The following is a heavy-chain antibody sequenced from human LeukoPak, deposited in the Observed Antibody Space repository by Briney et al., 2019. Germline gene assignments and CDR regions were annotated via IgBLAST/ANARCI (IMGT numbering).Heavy chain of an antibody. D-gene: IGHD3-3*01. J-gene: IGHJ4*02. V-gene: IGHV3-23*01. CDR1: GFTFSSYA. Sequence: GGSLRLSCAASGFTFSSYAMSWVRQAPGKGLEWVSAISGSGGSTYYADSVKGRFTISRDNSKNTLYLQMNSLRAEDTAVYYCAKLYYDYWSGYYRAFAFDYWGQGTLVTVSS. CDR2: ISGSGGST. CDR3: AKLYYDYWSGYYRAFAFDY.